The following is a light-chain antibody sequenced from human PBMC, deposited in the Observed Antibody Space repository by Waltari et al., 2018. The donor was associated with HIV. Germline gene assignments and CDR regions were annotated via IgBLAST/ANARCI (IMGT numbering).Light chain of an antibody. CDR1: TSDVGSYNL. CDR3: CSYAGSSTWV. J-gene: IGLJ3*02. Sequence: QSALTQPAPVSGSPGQSITIPCTGTTSDVGSYNLVPWYQQHPGKAPKLMIYEVSKRPSGVSNRFSGSKSGNTASLTISGLQAEDEADYYCCSYAGSSTWVFGGGTKLTVL. CDR2: EVS. V-gene: IGLV2-23*02.